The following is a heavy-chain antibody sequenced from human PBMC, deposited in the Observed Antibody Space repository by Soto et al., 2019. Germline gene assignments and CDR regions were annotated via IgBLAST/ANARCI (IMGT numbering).Heavy chain of an antibody. CDR2: ISSSTFYT. CDR1: GFSFSDHY. Sequence: GGSLRLSCAASGFSFSDHYMSWIRQAPGKGLEWVSYISSSTFYTNYADSVKGRFTISRDNAKNPLYLQMNSLRAEDTAVYYCATDDSSVLEYFDYWGQGILVTVSS. V-gene: IGHV3-11*06. J-gene: IGHJ4*02. CDR3: ATDDSSVLEYFDY. D-gene: IGHD3-22*01.